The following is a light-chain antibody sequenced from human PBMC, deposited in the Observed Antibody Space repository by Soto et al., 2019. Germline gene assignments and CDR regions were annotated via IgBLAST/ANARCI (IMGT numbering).Light chain of an antibody. CDR1: QSISKY. V-gene: IGKV3-11*01. CDR2: DAS. Sequence: EIVLTQSPVTLSLSPGERATLSCRASQSISKYLAWYQQKPGQAPRLLIDDASNRAAGIPARFSGSGSGTDFTLTISSLEPEDFAVYYCQQRSNWRGTFGGGTKVEIK. J-gene: IGKJ4*01. CDR3: QQRSNWRGT.